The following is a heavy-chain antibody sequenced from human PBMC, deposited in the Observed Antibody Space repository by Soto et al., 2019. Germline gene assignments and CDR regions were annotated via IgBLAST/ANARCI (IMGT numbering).Heavy chain of an antibody. D-gene: IGHD3-10*01. V-gene: IGHV4-39*07. CDR2: IYYSGST. CDR1: GGSISSSSYY. Sequence: SETLSLTCTVSGGSISSSSYYWGWIRQPPGKGLEWIGSIYYSGSTYYNPSLKSRVTISVDTSKNQFSLKLSSVTAADTAVYYCARDPRGRGGYYFDYWGQGTLVTVSS. CDR3: ARDPRGRGGYYFDY. J-gene: IGHJ4*02.